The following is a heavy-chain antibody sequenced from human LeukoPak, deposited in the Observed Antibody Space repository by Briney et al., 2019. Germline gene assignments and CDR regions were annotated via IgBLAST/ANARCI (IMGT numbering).Heavy chain of an antibody. CDR2: ISAYNGNT. V-gene: IGHV1-18*04. CDR1: GHTFTGYY. CDR3: ARAPTRFYYYYYMDV. Sequence: ASVRVSCKASGHTFTGYYMHWVRQAPGQGLEWMGWISAYNGNTNYAQKLQGRVTMTTGTSTSTAYMELRSLRSDDTAVYYCARAPTRFYYYYYMDVWGKGTTVTVSS. J-gene: IGHJ6*03.